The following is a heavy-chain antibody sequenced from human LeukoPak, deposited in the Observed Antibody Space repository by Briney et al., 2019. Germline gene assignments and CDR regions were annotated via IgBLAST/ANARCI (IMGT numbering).Heavy chain of an antibody. D-gene: IGHD7-27*01. CDR2: IQSKTDGGTI. Sequence: GGSLRLSCAASGLSFSDAWISWVRQAPGEGLEWVGRIQSKTDGGTIDYAAPVKDRFTISKDDSKDTVYLQMNTLKTEDTAVYYCTTSRTATGEKNYWGQGTLVTVSS. CDR1: GLSFSDAW. CDR3: TTSRTATGEKNY. V-gene: IGHV3-15*01. J-gene: IGHJ4*02.